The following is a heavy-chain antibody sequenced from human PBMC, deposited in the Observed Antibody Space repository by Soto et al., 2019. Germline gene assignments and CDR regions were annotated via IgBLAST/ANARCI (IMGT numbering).Heavy chain of an antibody. V-gene: IGHV3-15*01. CDR1: GFMFSSAW. CDR3: VEGWNDF. Sequence: EVQVVESGGDLVEPGGSLRLSCVTSGFMFSSAWMSWVRQGPGKGLEWVARIKSKHDGGAVDYAAPVNGRFSISRDDSTSTVYLQMNRLRAEDTALYYCVEGWNDFWGQGTLVTVSS. CDR2: IKSKHDGGAV. D-gene: IGHD1-1*01. J-gene: IGHJ4*02.